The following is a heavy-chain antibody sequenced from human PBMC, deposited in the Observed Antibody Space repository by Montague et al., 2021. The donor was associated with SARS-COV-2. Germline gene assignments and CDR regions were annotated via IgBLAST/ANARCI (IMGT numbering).Heavy chain of an antibody. J-gene: IGHJ4*02. CDR3: VRGIEAAGSYDY. CDR2: PLHRKKRKS. CDR1: GDSVAGLRPR. D-gene: IGHD6-13*01. Sequence: CAISGDSVAGLRPRWEENTSELQTRFERVCRPLHRKKRKSDYARSVKSRIAINPGTSKDQFSLQLSSVTPEDAALYYCVRGIEAAGSYDYWGQGTLVTVSS. V-gene: IGHV6-1*01.